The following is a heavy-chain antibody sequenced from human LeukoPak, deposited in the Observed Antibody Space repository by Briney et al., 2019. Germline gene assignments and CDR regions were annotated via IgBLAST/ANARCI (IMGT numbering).Heavy chain of an antibody. CDR3: AKGLGKLDY. CDR2: ISYDGSNK. D-gene: IGHD4-23*01. CDR1: GFTFSSYA. V-gene: IGHV3-30-3*01. J-gene: IGHJ4*02. Sequence: GGSLRLSCAASGFTFSSYAMHWVRQAPGKGLEWVAVISYDGSNKYYADSVKGRFTISRDNSKNTLYLQMNSLRAEDTAVYYCAKGLGKLDYWGQGTLVTVSS.